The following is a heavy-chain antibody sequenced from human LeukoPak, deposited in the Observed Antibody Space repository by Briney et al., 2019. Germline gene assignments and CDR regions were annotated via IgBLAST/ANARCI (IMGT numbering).Heavy chain of an antibody. CDR3: ARDSLPAHGYYYYGMDV. D-gene: IGHD5/OR15-5a*01. Sequence: GASVTVSCKASGYTFTGYYMHWVRQAPGQGLEWMGWINPNSGGTNYAQKFQGRVTMTRDTSISTAYMELSRLRSDDTAVYYCARDSLPAHGYYYYGMDVWGQGTTVTVSS. CDR1: GYTFTGYY. J-gene: IGHJ6*02. V-gene: IGHV1-2*02. CDR2: INPNSGGT.